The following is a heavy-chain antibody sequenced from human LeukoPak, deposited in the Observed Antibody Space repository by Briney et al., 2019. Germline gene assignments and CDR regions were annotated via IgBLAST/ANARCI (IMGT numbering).Heavy chain of an antibody. Sequence: GESLKISCEGSGYSFTNYWIGWVRQMPGKGLEWMGIIYPGDSDTRYSPSFQGQVTISADKSISTAYLQWSSLKASDTAMYYCARQFTMVRGAVDYWGQGTLVTVSS. V-gene: IGHV5-51*01. CDR3: ARQFTMVRGAVDY. CDR1: GYSFTNYW. D-gene: IGHD3-10*01. J-gene: IGHJ4*02. CDR2: IYPGDSDT.